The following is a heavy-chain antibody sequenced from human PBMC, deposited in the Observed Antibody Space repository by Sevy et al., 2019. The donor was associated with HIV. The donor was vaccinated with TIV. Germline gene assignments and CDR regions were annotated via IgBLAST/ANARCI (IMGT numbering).Heavy chain of an antibody. D-gene: IGHD6-6*01. CDR2: IKQDGSEK. J-gene: IGHJ4*02. CDR1: GFTFSSYW. CDR3: ARAVRSDY. V-gene: IGHV3-7*01. Sequence: GGSLRLSCAASGFTFSSYWRSWVRQAPGKGLEWVANIKQDGSEKYYVDSVKGRFTISRDNAKNSLYLQMNSLRAEDTAVYYCARAVRSDYWGQGTLVTVSS.